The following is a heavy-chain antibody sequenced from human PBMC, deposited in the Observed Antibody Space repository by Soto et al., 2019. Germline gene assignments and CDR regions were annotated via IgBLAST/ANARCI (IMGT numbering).Heavy chain of an antibody. J-gene: IGHJ4*02. Sequence: PGGSLRLSCAASGFTFSSYWMHWVRQAPGKGLVWVSRINSDGSSTTYADSVKGRFTISRDNAKNTLYLQMNSLRAEDTAVYYCVVAAQPYYFDYWGQGTLVTVSS. CDR1: GFTFSSYW. V-gene: IGHV3-74*01. CDR2: INSDGSST. D-gene: IGHD2-15*01. CDR3: VVAAQPYYFDY.